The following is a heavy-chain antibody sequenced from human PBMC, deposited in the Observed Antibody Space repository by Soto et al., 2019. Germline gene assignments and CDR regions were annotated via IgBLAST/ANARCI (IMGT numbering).Heavy chain of an antibody. Sequence: QVQLVQSGAEVKKPGASVKVSCKASGYTFTGYYMHWVRQAPGQGLDWMGWINPNSGGTNYAQKFQGWVTMTRDKSISTAYMELSRLRSDDTAVYYCARGGPTVTTPNYYYYYGMDVWGQGTTVTVSS. D-gene: IGHD4-17*01. CDR1: GYTFTGYY. CDR2: INPNSGGT. J-gene: IGHJ6*02. CDR3: ARGGPTVTTPNYYYYYGMDV. V-gene: IGHV1-2*04.